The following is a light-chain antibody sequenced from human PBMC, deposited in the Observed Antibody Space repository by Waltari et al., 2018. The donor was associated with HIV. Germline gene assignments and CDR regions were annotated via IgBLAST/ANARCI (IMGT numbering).Light chain of an antibody. J-gene: IGLJ3*02. V-gene: IGLV3-25*03. CDR3: QSADRRNTPWV. CDR1: QLPEQY. CDR2: KDT. Sequence: SYELTQPPSVSVSPGQTARITCSGDQLPEQYVYWYQQKPGQAPVLVIYKDTERPSGIPERFSGSSSGTTVTLTISGVQAEDEADYYCQSADRRNTPWVFGGGTKLTVL.